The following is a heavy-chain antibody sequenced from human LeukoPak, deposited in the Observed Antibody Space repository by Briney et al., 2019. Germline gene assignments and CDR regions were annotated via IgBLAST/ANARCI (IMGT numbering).Heavy chain of an antibody. Sequence: GASVKVSCKASGYTFTSYDINWVRQATGQGLEWMGWMNPNSGNTGYAQKFQGRVTMTRNTSISTAYMELSSLRSEDTAVYYCARVRRDSSSPTYWGQGTLVTVSS. CDR2: MNPNSGNT. D-gene: IGHD6-13*01. CDR1: GYTFTSYD. J-gene: IGHJ4*02. V-gene: IGHV1-8*01. CDR3: ARVRRDSSSPTY.